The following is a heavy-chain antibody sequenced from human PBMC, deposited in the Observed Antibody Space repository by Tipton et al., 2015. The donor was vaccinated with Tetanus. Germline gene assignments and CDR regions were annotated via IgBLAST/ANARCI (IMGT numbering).Heavy chain of an antibody. Sequence: SLRLSCAASEFTFSGSAIHWVRQVSGKGLEWIGRVRTRTNSYATEYAASVKGRSTIARDDSKNTAYLQMSSLQSEDAAVYYCTTGYDFWSGIPPYWGQGTLVTVSS. D-gene: IGHD3/OR15-3a*01. CDR2: VRTRTNSYAT. J-gene: IGHJ4*02. V-gene: IGHV3-73*01. CDR3: TTGYDFWSGIPPY. CDR1: EFTFSGSA.